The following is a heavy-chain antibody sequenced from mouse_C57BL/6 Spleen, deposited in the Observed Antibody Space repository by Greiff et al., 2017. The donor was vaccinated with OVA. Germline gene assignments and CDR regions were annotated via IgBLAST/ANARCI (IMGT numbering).Heavy chain of an antibody. CDR2: ISSGSSTI. D-gene: IGHD1-1*01. Sequence: EVQLVESGGGLVKPGGSLKLSCAASGFTFSDYGMHWVRQAPEKGLEWVAYISSGSSTIYYADTVKGRFTISRDNAKNTLFLQMTSLRSEDTAMYYCARRNYGSSGYFDVWGTGTTVTVSS. J-gene: IGHJ1*03. CDR3: ARRNYGSSGYFDV. V-gene: IGHV5-17*01. CDR1: GFTFSDYG.